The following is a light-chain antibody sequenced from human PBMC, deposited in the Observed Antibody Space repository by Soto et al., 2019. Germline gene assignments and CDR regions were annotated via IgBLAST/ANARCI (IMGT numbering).Light chain of an antibody. CDR2: SAS. Sequence: AIRMTQSPSSLSASTGDRVTITCRASQGISSYLAWYQQKPGKAPKLLIYSASTLQSGVPSRFSGSGSGTDFTLTISCLQSEEFATYYCQQYDSYPRAFGQGTKVEIK. CDR3: QQYDSYPRA. CDR1: QGISSY. V-gene: IGKV1-8*01. J-gene: IGKJ1*01.